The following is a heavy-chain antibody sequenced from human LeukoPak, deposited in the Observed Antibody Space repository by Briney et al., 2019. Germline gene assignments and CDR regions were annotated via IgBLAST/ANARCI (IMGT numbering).Heavy chain of an antibody. CDR2: ISSSRSSI. CDR3: ARDSDFGDYSVFDL. CDR1: EFTFRSYE. V-gene: IGHV3-48*03. J-gene: IGHJ2*01. Sequence: GGSLRLSCAASEFTFRSYEMSWVRQAPGKGLEWISYISSSRSSINYADSVKGRFTISRDNAKNSLYLQMNSLRAEDAAVYYCARDSDFGDYSVFDLWGRGTLVTVSS. D-gene: IGHD4-17*01.